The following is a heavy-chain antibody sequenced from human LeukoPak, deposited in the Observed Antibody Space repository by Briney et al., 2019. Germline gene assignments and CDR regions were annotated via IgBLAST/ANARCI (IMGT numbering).Heavy chain of an antibody. D-gene: IGHD1-26*01. J-gene: IGHJ4*02. Sequence: GGSLRLSCAASGFTFSNYWMHWVRKAPGKGLVWVSLIHSDGGTTNYADSVKGRSTISRDNAKNTLYLQMNSLRVEDTAVYYCARDTYSIAEWGQGTLVTVSS. CDR2: IHSDGGTT. CDR3: ARDTYSIAE. V-gene: IGHV3-74*01. CDR1: GFTFSNYW.